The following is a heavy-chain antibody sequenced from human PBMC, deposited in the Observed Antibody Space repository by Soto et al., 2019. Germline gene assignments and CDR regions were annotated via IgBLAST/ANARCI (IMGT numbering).Heavy chain of an antibody. CDR2: INPVNGNT. V-gene: IGHV1-3*01. CDR3: ARPAGRKDYYYNGMDV. Sequence: ASVKVSCKASGYSFRDYALFWVRQAPGQRLEWMGWINPVNGNTKYLERFQGRVTITTDTPANTAFMELSSLRSEDTAVYYCARPAGRKDYYYNGMDVWGQGTTVTVSS. CDR1: GYSFRDYA. J-gene: IGHJ6*02. D-gene: IGHD2-2*01.